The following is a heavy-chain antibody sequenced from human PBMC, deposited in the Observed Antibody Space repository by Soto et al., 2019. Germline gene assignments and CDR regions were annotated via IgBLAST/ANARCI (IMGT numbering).Heavy chain of an antibody. J-gene: IGHJ4*02. CDR2: LSGSGGST. CDR1: GFTFSSYA. D-gene: IGHD5-18*01. Sequence: EVQLLESGGGLVQPGGSLRLSCAASGFTFSSYAMSWVRQAPGKGLEWVSALSGSGGSTYYADSVKGRFTISRDHSKITLYLQMNSLRAEDTAVYYCGLVEMVTTIDYWGQGTLVTVSS. V-gene: IGHV3-23*01. CDR3: GLVEMVTTIDY.